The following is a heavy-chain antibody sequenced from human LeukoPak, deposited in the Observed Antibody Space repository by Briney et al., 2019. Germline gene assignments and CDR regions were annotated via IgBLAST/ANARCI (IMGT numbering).Heavy chain of an antibody. Sequence: SETLSLTCTVSGGSISSSSYYWGWIRQPPGKGLEWIGSIYYSGSTYYNPSLKSRVTISVDTSKNQFSLKLSSVIAADTAVYYCARLRLVVVAASDEFDPWGQGTLVTVSS. D-gene: IGHD2-15*01. J-gene: IGHJ5*02. CDR1: GGSISSSSYY. CDR2: IYYSGST. CDR3: ARLRLVVVAASDEFDP. V-gene: IGHV4-39*01.